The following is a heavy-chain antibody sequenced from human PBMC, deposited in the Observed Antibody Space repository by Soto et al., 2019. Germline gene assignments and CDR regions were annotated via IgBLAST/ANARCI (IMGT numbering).Heavy chain of an antibody. J-gene: IGHJ6*03. CDR2: IYYSGST. CDR1: GGSISSSSYY. Sequence: SETLSLTCTVSGGSISSSSYYWGWIRQPPGKGLEWIGSIYYSGSTYYNPSLKSRVTISVDTSKNQFSLKLSSVTAADTAVYYCARVLRFLEWSPRDYYYMDVWGKGTTVTVSS. CDR3: ARVLRFLEWSPRDYYYMDV. D-gene: IGHD3-3*01. V-gene: IGHV4-39*01.